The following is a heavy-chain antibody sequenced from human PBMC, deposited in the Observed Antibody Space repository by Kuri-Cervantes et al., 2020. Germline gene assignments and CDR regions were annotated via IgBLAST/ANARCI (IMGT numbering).Heavy chain of an antibody. J-gene: IGHJ4*02. V-gene: IGHV4-59*01. Sequence: SETLSLTCTVSGGSISSYYWTWIRQPPGKGLEWIGYVYYSGSTDYNPSLKSRVTISVDTSKNQFSLKLSSVTAADTAVYYCARDLLPYYWGQGTLVTVSS. CDR2: VYYSGST. CDR3: ARDLLPYY. D-gene: IGHD1-26*01. CDR1: GGSISSYY.